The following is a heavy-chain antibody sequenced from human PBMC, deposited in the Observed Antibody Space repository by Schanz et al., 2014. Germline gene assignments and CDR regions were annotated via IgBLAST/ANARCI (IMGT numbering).Heavy chain of an antibody. CDR2: VSASGGGP. CDR1: GFTFRSYA. Sequence: EVQLLESGGGLVQPGGSLRLSCIGSGFTFRSYALGWVHQAPGKGLEWVSLVSASGGGPFYADSVKGRFTISRDNSRNTVYLQMSSLRAEDTAVYYCVKDDRGDVVVVAANYWGQGAQVIVSS. V-gene: IGHV3-23*01. CDR3: VKDDRGDVVVVAANY. J-gene: IGHJ4*02. D-gene: IGHD2-15*01.